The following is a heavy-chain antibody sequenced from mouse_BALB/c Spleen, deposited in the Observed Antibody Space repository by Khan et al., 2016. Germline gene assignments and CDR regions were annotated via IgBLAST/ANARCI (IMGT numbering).Heavy chain of an antibody. J-gene: IGHJ3*01. CDR1: GYSIISGYY. CDR2: ISYDGSN. Sequence: VQLKESGPGLVKPSQSLSLTCSVTGYSIISGYYWNWIRQFPGNKLEWMGYISYDGSNNYNPSLKNRISITRDTSKNQFFLNLNSVTTEDTATYYCARGHCYGPFAYWGQGTLVTVSA. CDR3: ARGHCYGPFAY. D-gene: IGHD1-2*01. V-gene: IGHV3-6*02.